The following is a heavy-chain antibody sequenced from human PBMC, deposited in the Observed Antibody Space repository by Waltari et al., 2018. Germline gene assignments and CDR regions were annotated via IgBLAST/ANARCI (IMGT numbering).Heavy chain of an antibody. Sequence: QVQLQESGPGLVKPSETLSLTCAVSGYSISSGYYWGWIRPPPGKGLEWIGSIYHRGSTYYNPSLKSRVTISVDTSKNQFSLKLSSVTAADTAVYYCARYCSGGSCYGAFDIWGQGTMVTVSS. V-gene: IGHV4-38-2*01. CDR2: IYHRGST. CDR3: ARYCSGGSCYGAFDI. CDR1: GYSISSGYY. J-gene: IGHJ3*02. D-gene: IGHD2-15*01.